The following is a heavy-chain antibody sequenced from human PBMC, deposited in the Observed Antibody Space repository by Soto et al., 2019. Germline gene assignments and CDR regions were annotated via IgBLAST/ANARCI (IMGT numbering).Heavy chain of an antibody. CDR1: GFTFSSYA. V-gene: IGHV3-23*01. J-gene: IGHJ3*02. D-gene: IGHD3-10*01. CDR3: AKIFFTRITMVRGVPDAFDI. Sequence: GWSLRLSCAASGFTFSSYAMSWVRQAPGKGLEWVSAISGSGGSTYYADSVKGRFTISRDNSKNTLYLQMNSLRAEDTAVYYCAKIFFTRITMVRGVPDAFDIWGQGTMVTVSS. CDR2: ISGSGGST.